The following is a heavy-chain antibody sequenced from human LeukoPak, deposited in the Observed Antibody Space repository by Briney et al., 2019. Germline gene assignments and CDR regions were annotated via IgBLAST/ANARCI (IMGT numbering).Heavy chain of an antibody. CDR3: AREAVTPGGNWFDP. V-gene: IGHV4-30-4*08. CDR1: GGSISSGDYY. CDR2: IYYSGST. Sequence: PSQTLSLTCTVSGGSISSGDYYWRWLRQPPGKGLEWIGYIYYSGSTYYNPSLKSRVTISVDTSKNQFSLKLSSVTAADTAVYYCAREAVTPGGNWFDPWGQGTLVTVSS. J-gene: IGHJ5*02. D-gene: IGHD3-10*01.